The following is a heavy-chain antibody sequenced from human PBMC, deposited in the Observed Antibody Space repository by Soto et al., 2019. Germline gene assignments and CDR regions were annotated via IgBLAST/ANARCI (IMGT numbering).Heavy chain of an antibody. CDR3: ARAQARDSVNY. V-gene: IGHV4-31*03. Sequence: PSETLSLTCTVSGGSISRGGYYWSWIRQHPGKGLEWIGYIYYSGSTYYNPSLKSRVTISVDTSKNQFSLKLSSVTAADTAVYYCARAQARDSVNYWGQGSLVTVSS. D-gene: IGHD2-21*02. J-gene: IGHJ4*02. CDR2: IYYSGST. CDR1: GGSISRGGYY.